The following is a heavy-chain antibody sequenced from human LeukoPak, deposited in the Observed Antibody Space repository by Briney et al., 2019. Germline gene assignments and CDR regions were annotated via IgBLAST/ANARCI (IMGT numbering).Heavy chain of an antibody. CDR3: ARNYYDSSGLGLDI. D-gene: IGHD3-22*01. J-gene: IGHJ3*02. V-gene: IGHV3-30*03. Sequence: PGGSLRLSCAASGFTFSSYGMHWVRQAPGKGLEWVAVIAYHGGAEYYADSVKGRFTISRDNSKNTVDLQLNSLRAEDSAVYYCARNYYDSSGLGLDIWGQGTMVTVSS. CDR2: IAYHGGAE. CDR1: GFTFSSYG.